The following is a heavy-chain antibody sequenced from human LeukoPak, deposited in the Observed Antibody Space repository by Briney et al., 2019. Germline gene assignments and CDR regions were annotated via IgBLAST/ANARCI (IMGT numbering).Heavy chain of an antibody. D-gene: IGHD3-22*01. CDR3: ARVEVRYYDSSGYYYHRCFDY. J-gene: IGHJ4*02. CDR2: ISSSSSYI. CDR1: GFTFSSYS. V-gene: IGHV3-21*01. Sequence: GGSLRLSCAASGFTFSSYSMNWVRQAPGKGLEWVSSISSSSSYIYYADSVKGRFTISRDNAKNSLYLQMNSLRAEDTAVYYCARVEVRYYDSSGYYYHRCFDYWGQGTLVTVSS.